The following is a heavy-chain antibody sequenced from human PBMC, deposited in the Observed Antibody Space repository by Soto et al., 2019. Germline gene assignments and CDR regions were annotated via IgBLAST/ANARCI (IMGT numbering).Heavy chain of an antibody. J-gene: IGHJ5*02. CDR3: ARGPYYYDSTEYGWFDP. CDR1: GYTFTSYG. V-gene: IGHV1-18*04. D-gene: IGHD3-22*01. CDR2: ISAYNGNT. Sequence: ASVKVSCKASGYTFTSYGISWVRQAPGQGLEWMGWISAYNGNTNYAQKFQGRVTMTRDTSISTAYMELSRLRSDDTAVYYCARGPYYYDSTEYGWFDPWGQGTLVTVSS.